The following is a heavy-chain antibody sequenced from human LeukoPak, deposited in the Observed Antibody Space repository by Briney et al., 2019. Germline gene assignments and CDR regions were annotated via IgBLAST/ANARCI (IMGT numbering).Heavy chain of an antibody. CDR2: ISGSGGRP. CDR3: ARHPEPGYCSSTSCHESYFDY. J-gene: IGHJ4*02. V-gene: IGHV3-23*01. CDR1: GFTFSSCA. D-gene: IGHD2-2*01. Sequence: GSLRLSCAASGFTFSSCAMSWVRQAPGKGLEWVSAISGSGGRPYYADSVKGRFAISRDNSKNTLYLQMNSLRAEDTAVYYCARHPEPGYCSSTSCHESYFDYWGQETLVTVSS.